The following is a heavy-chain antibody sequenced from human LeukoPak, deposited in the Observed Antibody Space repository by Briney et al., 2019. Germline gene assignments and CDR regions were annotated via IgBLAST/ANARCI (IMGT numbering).Heavy chain of an antibody. V-gene: IGHV3-74*01. CDR3: ARVNGGSFDLAYYGMDV. J-gene: IGHJ6*02. CDR2: INSDGSST. CDR1: GFTFSSYW. Sequence: GSLRLSCAASGFTFSSYWMHWVRQAPGKGLVWVSRINSDGSSTSYADSVKGRFTISRDNAKNTLYLQMNSLRAEDAAVYYCARVNGGSFDLAYYGMDVWGQGTTVTVSS. D-gene: IGHD1-26*01.